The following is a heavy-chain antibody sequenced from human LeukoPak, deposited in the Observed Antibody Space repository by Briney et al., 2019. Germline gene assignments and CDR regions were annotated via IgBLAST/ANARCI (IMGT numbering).Heavy chain of an antibody. V-gene: IGHV1-69*04. Sequence: SVKVSRKASGGTFSSYAISWVRQAPGQGLEWMGRIIPILGIANYTQKFQGRVTITADKSTSTAYMELSSLRSEDTAVYYCARDVDSYGSEYYFDYWGQGTLVTVSS. D-gene: IGHD5-18*01. CDR2: IIPILGIA. CDR3: ARDVDSYGSEYYFDY. J-gene: IGHJ4*02. CDR1: GGTFSSYA.